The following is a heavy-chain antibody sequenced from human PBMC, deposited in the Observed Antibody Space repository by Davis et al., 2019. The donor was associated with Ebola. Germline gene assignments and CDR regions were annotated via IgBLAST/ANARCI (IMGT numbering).Heavy chain of an antibody. V-gene: IGHV3-21*01. Sequence: GGSLRLSCAASGFPFSSYSMNWVRQAPGKGLEWVSSISSSSSYIYYADSVKGRFTISRDNAKNSLYLQMNSLRAEDTAVYYCARDAGTWETPKQLVRGQYYYYGMDVWGQGTTVTVSS. D-gene: IGHD6-13*01. CDR3: ARDAGTWETPKQLVRGQYYYYGMDV. CDR1: GFPFSSYS. J-gene: IGHJ6*02. CDR2: ISSSSSYI.